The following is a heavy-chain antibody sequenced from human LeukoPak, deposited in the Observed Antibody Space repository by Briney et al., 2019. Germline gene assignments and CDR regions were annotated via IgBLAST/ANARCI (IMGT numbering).Heavy chain of an antibody. D-gene: IGHD6-6*01. V-gene: IGHV3-30*02. CDR2: IRYDGENE. Sequence: PGGSLRPSCAASGFIFRSYGMHWVRQAPGSGLEWVAFIRYDGENEDYVDSVKGRFTISRDNSKNTLYLQMNSLRAEDTAVYYCARDPSLIAAEDYYYMDVWGKGTTVTISS. J-gene: IGHJ6*03. CDR3: ARDPSLIAAEDYYYMDV. CDR1: GFIFRSYG.